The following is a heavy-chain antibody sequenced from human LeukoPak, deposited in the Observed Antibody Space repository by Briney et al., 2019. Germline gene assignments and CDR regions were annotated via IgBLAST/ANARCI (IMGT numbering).Heavy chain of an antibody. CDR2: IRYDGSNK. CDR3: AKGKYSSSPHGFDP. Sequence: GGSLRLSCAASGFTFSSYGMHWVRQAPGKGLEWVAFIRYDGSNKYYADSVKGRFTISRDNSKNTLYLQMNSLRAEDTAVYYCAKGKYSSSPHGFDPWGQGTLVTVSS. J-gene: IGHJ5*02. D-gene: IGHD6-13*01. V-gene: IGHV3-30*02. CDR1: GFTFSSYG.